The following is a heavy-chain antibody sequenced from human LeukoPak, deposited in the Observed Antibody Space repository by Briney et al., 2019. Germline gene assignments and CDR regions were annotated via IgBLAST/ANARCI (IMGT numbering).Heavy chain of an antibody. CDR2: IRYDGNDK. V-gene: IGHV3-30*02. Sequence: GGSLRLSCAASGFTFSNYGMHWVRQAPGKGLDWVAFIRYDGNDKYYSDSVKGRFTISRDDSKNTLYLQMDSLRAEDTAVYYCAKAPSGSPPFDYWGQGTLVTVSS. CDR3: AKAPSGSPPFDY. CDR1: GFTFSNYG. D-gene: IGHD1-26*01. J-gene: IGHJ4*02.